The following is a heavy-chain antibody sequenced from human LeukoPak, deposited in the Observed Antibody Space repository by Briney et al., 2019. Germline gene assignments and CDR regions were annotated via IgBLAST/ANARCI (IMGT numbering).Heavy chain of an antibody. CDR2: INPNSGGT. Sequence: ASVKVSCKASGYTFTGYYMHWVRRAPGQGLEWMGWINPNSGGTNYAQKFQGRVTMTRDTSISTAYMELSRLRSDDTAVYYCARDVRLGELSLFYWGQGTLVTVSS. CDR3: ARDVRLGELSLFY. CDR1: GYTFTGYY. J-gene: IGHJ4*02. V-gene: IGHV1-2*02. D-gene: IGHD3-16*02.